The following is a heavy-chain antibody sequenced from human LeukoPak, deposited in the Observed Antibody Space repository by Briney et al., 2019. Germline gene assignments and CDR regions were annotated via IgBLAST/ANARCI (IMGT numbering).Heavy chain of an antibody. CDR3: ARDWGRDGYNFDAFDI. CDR2: ISAYNGNT. D-gene: IGHD5-24*01. J-gene: IGHJ3*02. V-gene: IGHV1-18*01. CDR1: GYTFTSYG. Sequence: WASVKVSRKASGYTFTSYGISWVRQAPGQGLEWMGWISAYNGNTNYAQKLQGRVTMTTDTSTSTAYMELRSLRSDDTAVYYCARDWGRDGYNFDAFDIWGEGTMVTVSS.